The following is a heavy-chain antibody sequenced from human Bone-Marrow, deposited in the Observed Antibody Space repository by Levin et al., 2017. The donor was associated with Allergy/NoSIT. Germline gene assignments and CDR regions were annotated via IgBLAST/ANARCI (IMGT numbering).Heavy chain of an antibody. D-gene: IGHD2-2*01. V-gene: IGHV3-33*01. CDR1: GFTFSSYG. Sequence: GGSLRLSCAASGFTFSSYGMHWVRQAPGKGLEWVAVIWYDGSNKYYADSVKGRFTISRDNSKNTLYLQMNSLRAEDTAVYYCARDFVACSSTSCYVRWYFDLWGRGTLVTVSS. J-gene: IGHJ2*01. CDR3: ARDFVACSSTSCYVRWYFDL. CDR2: IWYDGSNK.